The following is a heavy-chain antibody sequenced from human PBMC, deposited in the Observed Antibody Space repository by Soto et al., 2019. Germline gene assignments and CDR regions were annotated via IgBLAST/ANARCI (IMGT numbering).Heavy chain of an antibody. CDR3: VSDTRIYSSGWYNYYGMDV. D-gene: IGHD6-19*01. V-gene: IGHV3-33*07. CDR2: IWYDATNK. J-gene: IGHJ6*02. CDR1: GFSFSSYG. Sequence: GGSLRLSCEASGFSFSSYGMYWVRQAPGKGLEWVAIIWYDATNKYYEDSVKGRFTISRDNSKNTLYLQMNSLRAEDTAMYYCVSDTRIYSSGWYNYYGMDVWGQGTTVTVSS.